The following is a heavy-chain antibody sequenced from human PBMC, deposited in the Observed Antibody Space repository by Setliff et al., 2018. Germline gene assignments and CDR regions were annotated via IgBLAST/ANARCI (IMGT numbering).Heavy chain of an antibody. V-gene: IGHV4-34*01. D-gene: IGHD3-22*01. J-gene: IGHJ4*02. CDR2: ISHNGRV. CDR1: GGAVSGFY. Sequence: PSETLSLTCDIKGGAVSGFYWSWIRQTPGKDLEWIGEISHNGRVSSSPSLKSRVTISVDRAKSHFSLKLTSVTAADTAMYYCARSRYYDSSGNNYGLDYWGQGTLVTVSS. CDR3: ARSRYYDSSGNNYGLDY.